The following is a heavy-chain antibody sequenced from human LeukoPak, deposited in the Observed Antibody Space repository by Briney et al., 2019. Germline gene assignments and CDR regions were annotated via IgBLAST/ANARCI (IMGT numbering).Heavy chain of an antibody. CDR2: IYTSGST. CDR3: AREDGHCSSTSCQSFDY. V-gene: IGHV4-4*07. Sequence: SETLSLTCTVSGGSIGSYYWSWIRQPAGKGLEWIGRIYTSGSTNYNPSLKSRVTMSVDTSKNQFSLKLSSVTAADTAVYYCAREDGHCSSTSCQSFDYWGQGTLVTVSS. D-gene: IGHD2-2*01. CDR1: GGSIGSYY. J-gene: IGHJ4*02.